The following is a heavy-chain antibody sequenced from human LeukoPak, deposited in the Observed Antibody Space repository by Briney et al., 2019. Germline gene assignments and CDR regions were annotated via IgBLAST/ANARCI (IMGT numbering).Heavy chain of an antibody. V-gene: IGHV4-34*01. CDR2: INYSGST. CDR1: GGSFSGYY. D-gene: IGHD3-10*01. Sequence: SETLSLTCAVYGGSFSGYYWSWIRQPPGKGLEWIGEINYSGSTNYNPSLKSRVTISVDTSKNQFSLKLSSVTAADTAVYYCARGPINYYLNWFDPWGQGTLVTVSS. J-gene: IGHJ5*02. CDR3: ARGPINYYLNWFDP.